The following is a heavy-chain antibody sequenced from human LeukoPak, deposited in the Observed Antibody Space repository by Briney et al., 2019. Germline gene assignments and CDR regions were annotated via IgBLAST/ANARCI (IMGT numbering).Heavy chain of an antibody. J-gene: IGHJ4*02. CDR2: IHYSGST. V-gene: IGHV4-59*11. CDR3: ARDGYSGSSLFDY. Sequence: KPSETLSLTCTVSGGSISSHFWSWIRQPPGKGLEWIGYIHYSGSTNYNPSLKSRVTISVDTSKNQFSLKLSSVTAADTAVYYCARDGYSGSSLFDYWGQGTLVTVYS. CDR1: GGSISSHF. D-gene: IGHD1-26*01.